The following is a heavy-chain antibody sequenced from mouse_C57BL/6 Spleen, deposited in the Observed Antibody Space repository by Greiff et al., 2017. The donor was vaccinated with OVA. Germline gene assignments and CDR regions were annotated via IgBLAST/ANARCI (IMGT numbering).Heavy chain of an antibody. CDR3: ARGSTTVYMDC. D-gene: IGHD2-2*01. Sequence: QVQLQQSGAELVKPGASVKLSCKASGYTFTSYWMQWVKQRPGQGLEWIGEIDPSDSYTNYNQKFKGKATLTVDTSSSTAYMQLSSLTSEDSAVYYCARGSTTVYMDCWGQGTSVTV. J-gene: IGHJ4*01. V-gene: IGHV1-50*01. CDR1: GYTFTSYW. CDR2: IDPSDSYT.